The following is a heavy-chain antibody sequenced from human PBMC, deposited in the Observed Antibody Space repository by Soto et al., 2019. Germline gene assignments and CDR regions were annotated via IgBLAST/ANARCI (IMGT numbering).Heavy chain of an antibody. CDR1: GNSFTNYY. J-gene: IGHJ1*01. Sequence: ASVKVSCKASGNSFTNYYIHWVRQAPGQGLGWMGVISPSGDRTTYAQNFQGRVTVTRDTSTNAVYMELRSLRSEDTAVYFCAGEVPGPGNLQHWGQGTLVPVSS. CDR2: ISPSGDRT. D-gene: IGHD6-19*01. V-gene: IGHV1-46*01. CDR3: AGEVPGPGNLQH.